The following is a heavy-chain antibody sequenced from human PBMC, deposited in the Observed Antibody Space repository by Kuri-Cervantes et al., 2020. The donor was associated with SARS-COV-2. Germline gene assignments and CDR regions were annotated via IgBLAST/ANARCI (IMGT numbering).Heavy chain of an antibody. CDR3: ARGFCGGDCYVYYYYYGMDV. V-gene: IGHV1-18*01. J-gene: IGHJ6*02. D-gene: IGHD2-21*02. CDR1: GYTFTSYG. Sequence: ASVKVSCKASGYTFTSYGISWVRQAPGQGLEWMGWISAYNGNTNYAQKLQGRVTMTTDTSTSTAYMELRSLRSDDTAVYYCARGFCGGDCYVYYYYYGMDVWGQGTAVTVSS. CDR2: ISAYNGNT.